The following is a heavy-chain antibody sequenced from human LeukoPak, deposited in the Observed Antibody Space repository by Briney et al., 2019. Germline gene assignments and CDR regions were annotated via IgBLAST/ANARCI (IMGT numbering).Heavy chain of an antibody. Sequence: GGSLRLSCAASGFTFSSYGMHWVRQAPGKGLEWVAFIRSGGNNKYYADSVKGRFTVSRDNSKNTLYLQMHSLRAENTAVYYCVKDLGDIVATIEYWGQGILVTVSS. CDR2: IRSGGNNK. V-gene: IGHV3-30*02. CDR1: GFTFSSYG. D-gene: IGHD5-12*01. CDR3: VKDLGDIVATIEY. J-gene: IGHJ4*02.